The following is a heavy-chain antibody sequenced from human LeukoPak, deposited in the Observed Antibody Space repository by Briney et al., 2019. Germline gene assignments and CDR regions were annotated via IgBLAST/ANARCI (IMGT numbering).Heavy chain of an antibody. J-gene: IGHJ5*01. CDR3: ARGSHHFDS. CDR2: INSDGSDT. Sequence: AESLRLSCAVSGFTFSSHWMQWVRQVPGQGLVWVSRINSDGSDTNYADSVKGRFTISRDNAKNTVYLQMNSLRVEDTAVYYCARGSHHFDSWGQGTLVTVSS. V-gene: IGHV3-74*01. CDR1: GFTFSSHW.